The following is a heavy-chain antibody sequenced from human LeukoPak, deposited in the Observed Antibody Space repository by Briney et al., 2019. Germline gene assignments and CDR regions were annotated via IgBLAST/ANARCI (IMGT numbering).Heavy chain of an antibody. J-gene: IGHJ4*02. Sequence: SETLSLTCTVSGVSISSSNSYWGWIRQPPGKGLEWIGSIYYSGNTYYNASLKSQVSISIDTSKNQFSLRLTSVAAADTAVYYCARQTGSGLFILPGGQGTLVTVSS. V-gene: IGHV4-39*01. D-gene: IGHD3/OR15-3a*01. CDR2: IYYSGNT. CDR1: GVSISSSNSY. CDR3: ARQTGSGLFILP.